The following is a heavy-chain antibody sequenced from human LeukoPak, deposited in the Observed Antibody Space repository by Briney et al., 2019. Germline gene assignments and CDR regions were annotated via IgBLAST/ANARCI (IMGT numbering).Heavy chain of an antibody. D-gene: IGHD6-13*01. Sequence: PGRSLRLSCAACGFTFSSYGKHWVRQAPGKGLEWVAVIWYDGSNKYYADSVKGRFTISRDNSKNTLYLQMNSLRAEDTAVYYCARDRGSSSLYLGAFDIWGQGTMVSVSS. J-gene: IGHJ3*02. CDR2: IWYDGSNK. CDR3: ARDRGSSSLYLGAFDI. V-gene: IGHV3-33*01. CDR1: GFTFSSYG.